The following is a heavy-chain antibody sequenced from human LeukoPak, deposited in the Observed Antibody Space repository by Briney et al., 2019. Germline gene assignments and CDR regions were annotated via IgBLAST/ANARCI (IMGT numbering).Heavy chain of an antibody. CDR2: IYYSGST. J-gene: IGHJ4*02. D-gene: IGHD5-18*01. Sequence: SETLSLTCTVSGGSISSSSYYWGWIRQPPGKGLEWIGSIYYSGSTYYNPSLKSRVTISVDTSKNQFSLKLSSVTAADTAVYYCARAEWDDTAMAGRFDYWGQGTLVTVSS. V-gene: IGHV4-39*07. CDR1: GGSISSSSYY. CDR3: ARAEWDDTAMAGRFDY.